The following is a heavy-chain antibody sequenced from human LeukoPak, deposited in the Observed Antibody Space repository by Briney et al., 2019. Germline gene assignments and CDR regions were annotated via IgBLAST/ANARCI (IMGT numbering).Heavy chain of an antibody. J-gene: IGHJ4*02. V-gene: IGHV1-69*04. CDR3: ARDSRGDWNLDY. Sequence: ASVKLSCKASGYTLTSYDISWVRQAPGQGLEWMGRIIPILGIANYAQKFQGRVTITADKSTSTAYMELSSLRSEDTAVYYCARDSRGDWNLDYWGQGTLVTVSS. CDR1: GYTLTSYD. D-gene: IGHD1-1*01. CDR2: IIPILGIA.